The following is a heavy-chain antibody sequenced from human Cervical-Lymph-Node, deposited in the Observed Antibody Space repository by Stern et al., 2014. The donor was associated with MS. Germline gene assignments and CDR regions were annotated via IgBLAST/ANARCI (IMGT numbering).Heavy chain of an antibody. CDR1: GYIVTDYY. D-gene: IGHD2-2*01. Sequence: QVQLVESGTEVKKPGASVKVSCKASGYIVTDYYMHWVRQAPGQGLEWMGVINPNGGGTNYAQNFQGRVTMTRDTSINTVYMELSRLKSDDTAVYYCARVPRRTSTRTSMFYFDFWGQGTLVTVSS. CDR2: INPNGGGT. J-gene: IGHJ4*02. V-gene: IGHV1-2*02. CDR3: ARVPRRTSTRTSMFYFDF.